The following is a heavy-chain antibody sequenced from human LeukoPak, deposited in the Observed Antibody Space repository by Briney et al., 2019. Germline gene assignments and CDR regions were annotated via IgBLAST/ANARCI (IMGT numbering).Heavy chain of an antibody. V-gene: IGHV4-61*01. Sequence: SETLSLTCTVSGNSVSSGSYYWSWIRQPPGEGLEWIGYIYYSGSTDYNPSLKSRVTISADTSKNQFSLKLSSVTAADTAVYYCARDWGATAFYFDYWGQGTLVTVSS. J-gene: IGHJ4*02. D-gene: IGHD1-26*01. CDR3: ARDWGATAFYFDY. CDR2: IYYSGST. CDR1: GNSVSSGSYY.